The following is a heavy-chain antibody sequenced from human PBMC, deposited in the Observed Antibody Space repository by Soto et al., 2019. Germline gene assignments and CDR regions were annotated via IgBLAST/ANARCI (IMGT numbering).Heavy chain of an antibody. V-gene: IGHV4-31*03. CDR1: GGSISSGGYY. D-gene: IGHD3-22*01. Sequence: SETLSLTCTVSGGSISSGGYYWSWIRQHPGKGLEWIGYIYYSGSTYYNPSLTSRVTISVDTSKNQFSLKLSSVTAADTAGYSCARGVRPYSDDGSGYSSFDYWGQGTLVSVAS. CDR2: IYYSGST. J-gene: IGHJ4*02. CDR3: ARGVRPYSDDGSGYSSFDY.